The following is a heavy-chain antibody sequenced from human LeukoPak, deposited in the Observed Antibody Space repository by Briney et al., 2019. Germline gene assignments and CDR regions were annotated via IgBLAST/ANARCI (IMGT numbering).Heavy chain of an antibody. J-gene: IGHJ6*03. V-gene: IGHV3-23*01. D-gene: IGHD2-2*01. CDR2: ISGSGGST. CDR3: AKGSHIVVVPAAIEPHYYYYYMDV. CDR1: GFTFSSYG. Sequence: GGTLRLSCAASGFTFSSYGMSWVRQAPGKGLEWVSAISGSGGSTYYADSVKGRFTTSRDNSKNTLYLQMNSLRAEDTAVYYCAKGSHIVVVPAAIEPHYYYYYMDVWGKGTTVTISS.